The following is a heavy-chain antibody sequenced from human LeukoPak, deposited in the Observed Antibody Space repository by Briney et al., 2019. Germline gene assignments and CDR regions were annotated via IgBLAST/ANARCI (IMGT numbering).Heavy chain of an antibody. D-gene: IGHD2/OR15-2a*01. CDR2: IYYSGST. CDR3: ARRTRIADAFDI. J-gene: IGHJ3*02. Sequence: KPSETLSLTCTVSGGSISSYYWSWIRQPPGKGLEWIGYIYYSGSTNYNPSLKSRVTISVDTSKNQFSLKLSSVTAADTAVYYCARRTRIADAFDIWGQGTMVTVCS. V-gene: IGHV4-59*01. CDR1: GGSISSYY.